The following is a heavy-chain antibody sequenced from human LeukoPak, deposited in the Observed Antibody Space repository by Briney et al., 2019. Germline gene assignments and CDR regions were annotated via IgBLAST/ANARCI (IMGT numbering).Heavy chain of an antibody. CDR2: IDYRGST. Sequence: SEALSLTCTVSGDSISTYYWSWIRQPPGKGLEWIAYIDYRGSTTYNPSLRSRVTISVDTSRNQFSLKLYSVTAADTAVYYCARSRSGYSYDHAAFEIWGQGTMVTVSS. CDR3: ARSRSGYSYDHAAFEI. D-gene: IGHD5-18*01. CDR1: GDSISTYY. J-gene: IGHJ3*02. V-gene: IGHV4-59*01.